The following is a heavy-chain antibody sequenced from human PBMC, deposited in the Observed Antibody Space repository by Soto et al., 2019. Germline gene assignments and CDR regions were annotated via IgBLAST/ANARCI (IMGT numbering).Heavy chain of an antibody. D-gene: IGHD5-12*01. V-gene: IGHV1-46*01. CDR3: AGPGLSVYDRRYYCYCINV. CDR2: INPSGGST. Sequence: GASVKGSCKASGYTFTSYYMHWVRQAPGQGLEWMGIINPSGGSTSYAQKFQGRVTMTRDTSTSTVYMELSSLRSEDTAVYYCAGPGLSVYDRRYYCYCINVCDRGPTGAVSS. J-gene: IGHJ6*04. CDR1: GYTFTSYY.